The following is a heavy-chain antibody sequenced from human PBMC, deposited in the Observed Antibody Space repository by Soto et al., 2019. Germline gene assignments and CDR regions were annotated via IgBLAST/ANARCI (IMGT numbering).Heavy chain of an antibody. CDR1: GGSFSGYY. CDR3: ASSSLSSFFDY. V-gene: IGHV4-34*01. J-gene: IGHJ4*02. D-gene: IGHD6-6*01. Sequence: SETLSLTCAVYGGSFSGYYWSWIRQPPGKGLEWIGEINHSGSTNYNPSLKSRVTISVDTSKNQFSLKLSSVTAADTAVYYCASSSLSSFFDYWGQGTLVTLSS. CDR2: INHSGST.